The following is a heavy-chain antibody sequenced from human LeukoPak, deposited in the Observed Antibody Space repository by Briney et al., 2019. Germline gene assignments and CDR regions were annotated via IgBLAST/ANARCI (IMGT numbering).Heavy chain of an antibody. D-gene: IGHD5-24*01. CDR2: ISGSGGST. CDR3: ANRRDGYNPEIDY. CDR1: GYTFSSYA. V-gene: IGHV3-23*01. Sequence: GGSLRLSCAASGYTFSSYAMSWVRQAPGKGLEWVSAISGSGGSTYYADSVKGRFTISRDNSKNTLYLQMNSLRAEDTAVYYCANRRDGYNPEIDYWGQGTLVTVSS. J-gene: IGHJ4*02.